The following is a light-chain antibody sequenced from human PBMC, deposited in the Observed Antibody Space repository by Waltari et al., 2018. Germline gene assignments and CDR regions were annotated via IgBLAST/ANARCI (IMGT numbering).Light chain of an antibody. V-gene: IGLV3-21*03. CDR2: NDG. J-gene: IGLJ2*01. CDR3: QVWDNDSDHVV. Sequence: SYVLTQPPSVSVAPGKSARLTCEGNNLGRKSVHWYQPKPGQAPALVVYNDGERPAGSPERVFGFNSGDTATLTISRAEAGDEADYYCQVWDNDSDHVVFGGGTKLTVL. CDR1: NLGRKS.